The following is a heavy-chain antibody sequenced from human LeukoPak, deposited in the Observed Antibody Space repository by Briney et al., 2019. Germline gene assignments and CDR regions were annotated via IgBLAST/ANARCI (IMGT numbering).Heavy chain of an antibody. Sequence: ASVRVSCKASGGTFSSYAISWVRQPPGQGLEWMGGIIPIFGTANYAQKFQGRVTITADKSTSTAYMELSSLRSEDTAVYYCTREGEGITGNYFDYWGQGTLVTVSS. D-gene: IGHD1-20*01. V-gene: IGHV1-69*06. CDR3: TREGEGITGNYFDY. CDR2: IIPIFGTA. J-gene: IGHJ4*02. CDR1: GGTFSSYA.